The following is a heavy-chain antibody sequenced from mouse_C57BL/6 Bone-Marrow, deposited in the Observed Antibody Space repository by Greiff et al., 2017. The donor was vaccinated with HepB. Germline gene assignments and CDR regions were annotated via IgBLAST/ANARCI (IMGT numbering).Heavy chain of an antibody. CDR3: ARHKNYGSSYRYFDV. V-gene: IGHV5-12*01. CDR2: ISNGGGST. D-gene: IGHD1-1*01. J-gene: IGHJ1*03. CDR1: GFTFSDYY. Sequence: EVHLVESGGGLVQPGGSLKLSCAASGFTFSDYYMYWVRQTPEKRLEWVAYISNGGGSTYYPDTVKGRFTISRDNAKNTLYLQMSRLKSEDTAMYYCARHKNYGSSYRYFDVWGTGTTVTVSS.